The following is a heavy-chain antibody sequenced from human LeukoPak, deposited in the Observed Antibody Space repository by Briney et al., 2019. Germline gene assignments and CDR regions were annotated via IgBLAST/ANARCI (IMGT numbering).Heavy chain of an antibody. J-gene: IGHJ4*02. CDR1: EFSVGSNY. CDR2: IYSGGST. Sequence: PGGSLRLSCAASEFSVGSNYMTWVRQAPGKGLEWVSLIYSGGSTYYADSVKGRFTISRDNSKNTLYLQMNSLRAEDTAVFYCAKDGDWFGELLYFDYWGQGTLVTVSS. D-gene: IGHD3-10*01. V-gene: IGHV3-66*01. CDR3: AKDGDWFGELLYFDY.